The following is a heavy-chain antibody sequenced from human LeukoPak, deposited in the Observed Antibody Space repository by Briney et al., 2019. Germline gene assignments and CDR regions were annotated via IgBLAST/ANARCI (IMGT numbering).Heavy chain of an antibody. CDR1: GYTFTSYY. J-gene: IGHJ4*02. V-gene: IGHV1-2*02. Sequence: GASVKVSCKASGYTFTSYYMHWVRQAPGQGLERMGWINPNSGGTNYAQKFQGRVTMTRDTSISTAYMELSRLRSDDSAVYYCARDAPLNYDSSGYSAYWGQGTLVTVSS. CDR2: INPNSGGT. D-gene: IGHD3-22*01. CDR3: ARDAPLNYDSSGYSAY.